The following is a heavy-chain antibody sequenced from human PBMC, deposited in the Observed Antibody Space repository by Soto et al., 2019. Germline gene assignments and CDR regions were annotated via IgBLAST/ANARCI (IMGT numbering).Heavy chain of an antibody. Sequence: SETLSLTCTVSGGSISSSSYYWGWIRQPPGKGLEWIGSIYYSGSTYYNPSLKSRVTISVDTSKNQFSLKLSSVTAADTAVYYCARDPSHGNSWARYFDLWGRGTLVTVSS. CDR2: IYYSGST. V-gene: IGHV4-39*02. J-gene: IGHJ2*01. CDR1: GGSISSSSYY. D-gene: IGHD1-7*01. CDR3: ARDPSHGNSWARYFDL.